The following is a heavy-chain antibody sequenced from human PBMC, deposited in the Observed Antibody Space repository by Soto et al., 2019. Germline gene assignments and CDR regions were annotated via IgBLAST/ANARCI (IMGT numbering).Heavy chain of an antibody. CDR1: GFTFSSYE. V-gene: IGHV3-48*03. CDR3: AKDPKTDYYDSSGYYYPGGGYYFDY. Sequence: EVQLVESGGGLVQPGGSLRLSCAASGFTFSSYEMNWVRQAPGEGLDWVSFITSGNTMYYADSVKGRFTISRDNAKNSLYLQMNSLRAEDTAVYYCAKDPKTDYYDSSGYYYPGGGYYFDYWGQGTLVTVSS. D-gene: IGHD3-22*01. J-gene: IGHJ4*02. CDR2: ITSGNTM.